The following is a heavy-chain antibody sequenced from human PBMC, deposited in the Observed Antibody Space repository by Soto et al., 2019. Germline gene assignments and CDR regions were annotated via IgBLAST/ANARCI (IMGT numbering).Heavy chain of an antibody. D-gene: IGHD6-6*01. Sequence: QVQLQESGPGLVKPSQTLSLTCTVSGGSISSGDYYWSWIRQPPGKGLEWIGYIYYSGSTYYNPSLKSRVTISVGTSKNQFSLKLSSVTAADTAVYYCARACCSSVVLFDYWGQGTLVTVSS. CDR3: ARACCSSVVLFDY. J-gene: IGHJ4*02. V-gene: IGHV4-30-4*01. CDR2: IYYSGST. CDR1: GGSISSGDYY.